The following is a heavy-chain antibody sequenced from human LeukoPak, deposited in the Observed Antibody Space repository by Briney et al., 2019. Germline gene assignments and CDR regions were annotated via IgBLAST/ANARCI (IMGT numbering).Heavy chain of an antibody. CDR2: ISSSSSYI. D-gene: IGHD2-2*01. Sequence: GGSLRLSCAASGFTFSSYSMNWVRQAPGKGLEWVSSISSSSSYIYYADSVKGRFTISRDNAKNSLYLQMNSLRAEDTAVYYCARDGGYCSSTSCYLDYYGMDVWGKGTTVIVSS. CDR1: GFTFSSYS. CDR3: ARDGGYCSSTSCYLDYYGMDV. J-gene: IGHJ6*04. V-gene: IGHV3-21*01.